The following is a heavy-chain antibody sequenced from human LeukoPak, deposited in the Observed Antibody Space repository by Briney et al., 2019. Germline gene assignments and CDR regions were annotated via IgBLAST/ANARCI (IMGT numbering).Heavy chain of an antibody. CDR2: MSHSGTT. CDR3: ARAAAGTDY. J-gene: IGHJ4*02. Sequence: SETLSLTCTVSGGSISSYYWNWIRQPPGKGLEWIGYMSHSGTTNYSPSLKSRVTISVDTSKNQFSLELSSVTAADTAVYYCARAAAGTDYWGQGTLVTVSS. V-gene: IGHV4-59*01. CDR1: GGSISSYY. D-gene: IGHD6-13*01.